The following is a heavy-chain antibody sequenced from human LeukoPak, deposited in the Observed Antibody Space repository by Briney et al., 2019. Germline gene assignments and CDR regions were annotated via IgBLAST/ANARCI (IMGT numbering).Heavy chain of an antibody. Sequence: GGSLRLSCAASGLTFSSHAMHWVRQAPGKGLEYVSAIVSNGGNTYYADSVRGRFTISRDNSKDTVYLQMGSLSPEDTAVYYCARGGYYAASDIWGQGALVIVSS. D-gene: IGHD3-3*01. CDR3: ARGGYYAASDI. CDR1: GLTFSSHA. V-gene: IGHV3-64*02. J-gene: IGHJ4*02. CDR2: IVSNGGNT.